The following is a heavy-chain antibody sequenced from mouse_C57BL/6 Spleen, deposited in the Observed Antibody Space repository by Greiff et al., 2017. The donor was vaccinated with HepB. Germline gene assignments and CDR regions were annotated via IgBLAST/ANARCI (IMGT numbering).Heavy chain of an antibody. CDR2: INPSTGGT. CDR3: ARRKNYSRYFDY. J-gene: IGHJ2*01. V-gene: IGHV1-42*01. Sequence: VQLKQSGPELVKPGASVKISCKASGYSFTGYYMNWVKQSPEKSLEWIGEINPSTGGTTYNQKFKAKATLTVDKSSSTAYMQLKSLTSEDSAVYYCARRKNYSRYFDYWGQGTTLTVSS. D-gene: IGHD2-12*01. CDR1: GYSFTGYY.